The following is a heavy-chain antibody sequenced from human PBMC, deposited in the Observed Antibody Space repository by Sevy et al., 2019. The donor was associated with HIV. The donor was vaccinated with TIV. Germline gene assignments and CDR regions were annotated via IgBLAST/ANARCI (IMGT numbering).Heavy chain of an antibody. D-gene: IGHD3-10*02. V-gene: IGHV3-53*01. CDR2: IDSGGGQ. CDR3: ARGVPKYYFDY. Sequence: GGSLRLSCAASGFTVSSTFMSWVRQAPGKELEWVSVIDSGGGQYYAGSLKGRFTISRDNSKNTLIFQLNALRADDTAVYYCARGVPKYYFDYWGQGTLVTVSS. J-gene: IGHJ4*02. CDR1: GFTVSSTF.